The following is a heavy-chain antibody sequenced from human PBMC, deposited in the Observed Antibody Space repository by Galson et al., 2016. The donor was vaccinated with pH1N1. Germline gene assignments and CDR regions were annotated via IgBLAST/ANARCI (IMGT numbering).Heavy chain of an antibody. J-gene: IGHJ3*02. CDR3: ARDQAIELSDAFDI. CDR2: ISSSSSYI. CDR1: GFTFSGYS. Sequence: SLRLSCAASGFTFSGYSMNWVRQAPGKGLEWVSSISSSSSYIYYADSVKGRFTISRDNAKNSLYLQMNSLRAEDTAVYYCARDQAIELSDAFDIWGQGTMVTVSS. V-gene: IGHV3-21*01. D-gene: IGHD1-7*01.